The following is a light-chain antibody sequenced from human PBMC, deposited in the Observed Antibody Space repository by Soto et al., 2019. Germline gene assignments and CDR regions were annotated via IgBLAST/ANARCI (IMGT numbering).Light chain of an antibody. CDR2: QDN. CDR3: QAWDSGNVL. CDR1: NLGHKY. J-gene: IGLJ2*01. Sequence: SYELTQPPSVSVSPGQTASITCSGDNLGHKYACEYQQKPRQSPVLVISQDNKRPSGIPERFSGSNSANTATLTISGTQAMDEADYYCQAWDSGNVLFGGGTKLTVL. V-gene: IGLV3-1*01.